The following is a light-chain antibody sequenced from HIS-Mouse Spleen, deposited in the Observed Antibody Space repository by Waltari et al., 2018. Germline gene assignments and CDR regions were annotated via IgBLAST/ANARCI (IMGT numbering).Light chain of an antibody. J-gene: IGLJ1*01. V-gene: IGLV1-44*01. CDR3: AAWDDSLNGNYV. Sequence: QSVLTQPPSASGTPGQRVTIPCSGSSSNIRSHTSTWYQPLPGTAPKLLSYSNNQRPSGFPDRFSGSKSGTSASLAISGLQSEDEADYYCAAWDDSLNGNYVFGTGTKVTVL. CDR2: SNN. CDR1: SSNIRSHT.